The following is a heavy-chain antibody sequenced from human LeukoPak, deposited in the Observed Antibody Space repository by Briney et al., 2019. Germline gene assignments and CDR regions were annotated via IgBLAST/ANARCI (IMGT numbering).Heavy chain of an antibody. CDR1: GFTFDDYA. D-gene: IGHD3-3*01. CDR3: ARGSVYDFWSGYLPEYFQH. V-gene: IGHV3-9*01. Sequence: GGSLRLSCAASGFTFDDYAMHWVRQAPGKGLEWVSGISWNSGSIGYADSVKGRFTISRDNAKNSLYLQMNSLRAEDTAVYYCARGSVYDFWSGYLPEYFQHWGQGTLVTVSS. J-gene: IGHJ1*01. CDR2: ISWNSGSI.